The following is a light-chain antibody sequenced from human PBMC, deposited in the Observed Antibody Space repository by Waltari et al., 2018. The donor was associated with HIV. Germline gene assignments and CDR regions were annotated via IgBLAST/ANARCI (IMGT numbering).Light chain of an antibody. CDR3: CAYAGSSTLV. Sequence: QSALTQPASVSGSPGQSITISCTGTSSDVGGYNYVYWYQQHPGQAPQFMIYDVSKRPSGVSNRFSGSKSCNTASLTISGLQAEDEADCYCCAYAGSSTLVFGGGTKLTVL. CDR1: SSDVGGYNY. CDR2: DVS. J-gene: IGLJ2*01. V-gene: IGLV2-23*02.